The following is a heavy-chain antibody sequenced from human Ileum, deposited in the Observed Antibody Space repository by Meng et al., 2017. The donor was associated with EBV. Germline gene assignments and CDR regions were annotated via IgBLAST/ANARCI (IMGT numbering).Heavy chain of an antibody. CDR1: GHSIGSSYW. CDR2: IYHSRST. J-gene: IGHJ4*02. D-gene: IGHD3-10*01. V-gene: IGHV4-4*02. CDR3: ARGRRFGSGRYALDY. Sequence: QAPFAGPRPGLVLPSGTLSLICSVSGHSIGSSYWWTAVRQPPEKGLEWIGEIYHSRSTNYNPSLKSRLTLSAAKSKSQFSLELISVTAADTAVYYCARGRRFGSGRYALDYWGQGTLVTVSS.